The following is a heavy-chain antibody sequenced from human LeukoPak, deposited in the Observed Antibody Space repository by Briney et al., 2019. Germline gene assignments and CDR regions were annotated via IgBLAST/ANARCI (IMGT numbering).Heavy chain of an antibody. V-gene: IGHV2-5*02. CDR3: AHRAITYYYGSGSINFDY. CDR2: IYWDDDK. Sequence: SGPTLVKPTQTLTLTCTFSGFSPRTSGVGVGWIRQPPGKALEWLSLIYWDDDKRYSPSLKSRLTITKDTSKNQVVLTMTNMDPVDTATYYCAHRAITYYYGSGSINFDYWGQGTLVTVSS. J-gene: IGHJ4*02. CDR1: GFSPRTSGVG. D-gene: IGHD3-10*01.